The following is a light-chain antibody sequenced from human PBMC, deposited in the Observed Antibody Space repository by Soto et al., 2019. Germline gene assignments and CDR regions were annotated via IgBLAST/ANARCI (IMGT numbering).Light chain of an antibody. CDR3: SSFAGSNNVV. V-gene: IGLV2-8*01. CDR2: EVT. Sequence: QSALTQPPSASGSPGQSVTISCTGTSSDVGGFNYVSWYQHHPGKAPKLMIYEVTKRPSGVPDRFSGSKSGNTASLTVSGLKDEDEAAYYCSSFAGSNNVVFGGGTKLTVL. CDR1: SSDVGGFNY. J-gene: IGLJ2*01.